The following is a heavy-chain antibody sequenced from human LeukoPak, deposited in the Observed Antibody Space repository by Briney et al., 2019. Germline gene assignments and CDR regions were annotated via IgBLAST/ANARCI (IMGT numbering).Heavy chain of an antibody. Sequence: GGSLRLSCAASGFTFSSYAMHWVRQAPGKGLEWVAVISYDGSNKYYADSVKGRFTISRDNSKNTLYLQMNSLRAEDTAVYYCARVSGDSSSPYFDYWGQGTLVTVSS. CDR3: ARVSGDSSSPYFDY. CDR1: GFTFSSYA. V-gene: IGHV3-30-3*01. D-gene: IGHD6-13*01. CDR2: ISYDGSNK. J-gene: IGHJ4*02.